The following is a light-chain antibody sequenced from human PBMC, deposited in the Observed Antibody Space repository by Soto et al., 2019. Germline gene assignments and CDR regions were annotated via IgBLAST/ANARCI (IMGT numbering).Light chain of an antibody. Sequence: QSALTQPASVSGSPRQSITISCTGTSSDVGGYNYVSWYQQHPGKAPKLIIYDVSNRPSGVSNRFSGSKSGNTASLTISGLQAEYEADYYCSSYTSSSTLVFGGGTKLTVL. J-gene: IGLJ2*01. V-gene: IGLV2-14*03. CDR1: SSDVGGYNY. CDR3: SSYTSSSTLV. CDR2: DVS.